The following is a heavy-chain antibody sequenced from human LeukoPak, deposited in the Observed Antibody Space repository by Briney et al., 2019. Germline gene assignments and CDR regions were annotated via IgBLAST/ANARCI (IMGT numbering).Heavy chain of an antibody. Sequence: SETLSLTCTVSGGSISSSSYYWGWIRQPPGKGLEWIGSIYYSGSTYYNPSLKSRVTITVDTSKNQFSLKLSSVTAPDTAVYYCARGYDSSGYYQTPFDYWGQGTLVTVSS. CDR3: ARGYDSSGYYQTPFDY. CDR1: GGSISSSSYY. D-gene: IGHD3-22*01. CDR2: IYYSGST. V-gene: IGHV4-39*07. J-gene: IGHJ4*02.